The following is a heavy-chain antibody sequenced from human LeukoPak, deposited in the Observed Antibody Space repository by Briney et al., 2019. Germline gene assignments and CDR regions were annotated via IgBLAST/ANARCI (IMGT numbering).Heavy chain of an antibody. CDR3: ASTSYGYTEYFQH. D-gene: IGHD5-18*01. J-gene: IGHJ1*01. Sequence: SETLSLTCTVSGGSTSSYYWSWIRQPPGKGLEWIGYIYYSGSTNYNPSLKSRVTISVDTSKNQFSLKLSSVTAADTAVYYCASTSYGYTEYFQHWGQGTLVTVSS. CDR2: IYYSGST. V-gene: IGHV4-59*08. CDR1: GGSTSSYY.